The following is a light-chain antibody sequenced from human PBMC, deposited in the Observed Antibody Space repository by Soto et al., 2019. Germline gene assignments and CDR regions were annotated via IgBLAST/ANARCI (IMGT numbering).Light chain of an antibody. CDR2: DTS. V-gene: IGKV3-15*01. CDR3: QQYVHWPPGT. J-gene: IGKJ1*01. Sequence: IVLTQAPYTMSLSPGANASLPCRASQSISRSYFAWYQQKPGQAPRVLIYDTSTRAAGIAARFSGSGSGTEFTLTISSLQSEDFAVYYCQQYVHWPPGTFGQGTKVDI. CDR1: QSISRSY.